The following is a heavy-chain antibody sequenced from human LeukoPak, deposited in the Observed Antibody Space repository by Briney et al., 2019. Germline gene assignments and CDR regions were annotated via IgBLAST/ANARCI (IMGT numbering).Heavy chain of an antibody. Sequence: GGSLRLSCTASGFTFSSYSMNWVRQAPGKGLEWVSSISSSSRYIYYADSVKGRFTISRDNGKNSLYLQMNSLRAEDTAVYYCAREDCSSTSCYTGWFDPWGQGTLVTVSS. J-gene: IGHJ5*02. CDR2: ISSSSRYI. V-gene: IGHV3-21*01. D-gene: IGHD2-2*02. CDR1: GFTFSSYS. CDR3: AREDCSSTSCYTGWFDP.